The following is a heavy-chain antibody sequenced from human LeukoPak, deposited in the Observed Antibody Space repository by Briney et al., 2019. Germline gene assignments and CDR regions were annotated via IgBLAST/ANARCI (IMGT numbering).Heavy chain of an antibody. CDR1: GGSFSGYY. D-gene: IGHD3-3*01. CDR3: ARGAEYYAIWRGYAGYSDY. CDR2: INHSGST. Sequence: KPSETLSLTCAVYGGSFSGYYWSWIRKPPGKGLEWIGEINHSGSTNYNPSLKSRVTISVDTSKNQFSLKLSSVTAADTAVYFCARGAEYYAIWRGYAGYSDYWGQGISVTVSS. V-gene: IGHV4-34*01. J-gene: IGHJ4*02.